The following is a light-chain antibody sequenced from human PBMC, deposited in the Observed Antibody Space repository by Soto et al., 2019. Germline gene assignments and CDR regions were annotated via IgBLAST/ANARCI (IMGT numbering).Light chain of an antibody. CDR3: CSYAGSHVL. V-gene: IGLV2-11*01. Sequence: QSALTQPRSVSGSPGQSVTISCTGTSSDVGGYNYVSWYQQHPGKAPKLMIYAVSRRPSGVPDRFSGSKSGNTASLTISGLQAEDEADYYCCSYAGSHVLFGRGTKLTVL. CDR2: AVS. J-gene: IGLJ3*02. CDR1: SSDVGGYNY.